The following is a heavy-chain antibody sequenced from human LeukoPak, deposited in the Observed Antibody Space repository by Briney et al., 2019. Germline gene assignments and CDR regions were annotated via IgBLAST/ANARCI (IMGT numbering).Heavy chain of an antibody. J-gene: IGHJ5*02. Sequence: SETLSLTCTVSGVSVSSGSYYWSWIRQPPGKGLEWIGYIYYSGSTNYNPSLKSRVTISVDTSKNQFSLKLSSVTAADTAVYYCARAHRYYYDSSGVNWFDPWGQGTLVTVSS. CDR2: IYYSGST. V-gene: IGHV4-61*01. CDR1: GVSVSSGSYY. CDR3: ARAHRYYYDSSGVNWFDP. D-gene: IGHD3-22*01.